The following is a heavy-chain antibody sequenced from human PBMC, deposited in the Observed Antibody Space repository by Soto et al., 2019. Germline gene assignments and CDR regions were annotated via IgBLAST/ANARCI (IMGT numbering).Heavy chain of an antibody. CDR2: IYYSGST. Sequence: SETLSLTCTVSGGSISSSSYYWGWIRQPPGKGLEWIGSIYYSGSTYYNPSLKSRVTISVDTSKNQFSLKLSSVTAADTAVYYCAGHFYDGDLNWFDPWGQGTLVTVSS. CDR3: AGHFYDGDLNWFDP. J-gene: IGHJ5*02. D-gene: IGHD4-17*01. V-gene: IGHV4-39*01. CDR1: GGSISSSSYY.